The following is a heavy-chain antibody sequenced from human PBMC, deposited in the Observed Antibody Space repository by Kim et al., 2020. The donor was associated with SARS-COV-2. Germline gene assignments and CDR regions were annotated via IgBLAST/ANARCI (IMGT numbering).Heavy chain of an antibody. CDR2: ISYDGSNK. V-gene: IGHV3-30*18. Sequence: GGSLRLSCAASGFTFSSYGMHWVRQAPGKGLEWVAVISYDGSNKYYADSVKGRFTISRDNSKNTLYLQMNSLRAEDTAVYYCAKDSSIGYSNYVGGGLDYWGQGTLVTVSS. J-gene: IGHJ4*02. D-gene: IGHD4-4*01. CDR3: AKDSSIGYSNYVGGGLDY. CDR1: GFTFSSYG.